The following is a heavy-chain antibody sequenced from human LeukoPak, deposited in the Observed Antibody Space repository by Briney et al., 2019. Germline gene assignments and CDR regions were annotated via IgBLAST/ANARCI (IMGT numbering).Heavy chain of an antibody. Sequence: SETLSLTCTVSGGSISSYYWSWIRQPPGQELEWIGYMYYSGSTNHNPSLKSRVTISVDTSKNQFSLKLSSVTAADTAVYYCARAWATDYFDYWGQGTLVTVSS. V-gene: IGHV4-59*01. CDR3: ARAWATDYFDY. CDR1: GGSISSYY. CDR2: MYYSGST. J-gene: IGHJ4*02.